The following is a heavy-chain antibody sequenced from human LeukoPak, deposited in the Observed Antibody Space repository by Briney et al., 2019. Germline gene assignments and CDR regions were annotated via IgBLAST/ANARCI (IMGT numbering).Heavy chain of an antibody. V-gene: IGHV4-38-2*02. D-gene: IGHD6-19*01. J-gene: IGHJ4*02. CDR2: IYHIGSV. Sequence: AETLSLTCEVSGCSISSGFYWGWIRQTPGKGLEWIGSIYHIGSVFYNPSFKSRVNISVDTSKNQFSLNLISVTAADTALYFCTRDPFSSGWSDSWGPGILVTVAS. CDR1: GCSISSGFY. CDR3: TRDPFSSGWSDS.